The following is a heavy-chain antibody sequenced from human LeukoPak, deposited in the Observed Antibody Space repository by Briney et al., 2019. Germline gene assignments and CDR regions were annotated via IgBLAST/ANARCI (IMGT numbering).Heavy chain of an antibody. Sequence: GGSLRLSCAASGFTFRNYGMSWVRQAPGKGLEWVSVVSDSGSSAYYTDSVKGRFTISRDNSRDTLYLQMNSLRVEDTAVYYCARGDGTGSYVPNDYWGQGTPVTVSS. CDR3: ARGDGTGSYVPNDY. CDR1: GFTFRNYG. V-gene: IGHV3-23*01. CDR2: VSDSGSSA. D-gene: IGHD3-10*01. J-gene: IGHJ4*02.